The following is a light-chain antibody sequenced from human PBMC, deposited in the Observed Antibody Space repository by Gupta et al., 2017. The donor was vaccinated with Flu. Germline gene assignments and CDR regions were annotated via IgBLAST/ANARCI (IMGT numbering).Light chain of an antibody. CDR3: QVGDSSSDHPV. Sequence: GGKNIGSKSVHWYQQKKGQAPVLVVNDDSGRPSGIPERFSGANSGNTATLTISRVEAGDEADYYCQVGDSSSDHPVFGGGTKLTVL. CDR2: DDS. CDR1: NIGSKS. V-gene: IGLV3-21*02. J-gene: IGLJ2*01.